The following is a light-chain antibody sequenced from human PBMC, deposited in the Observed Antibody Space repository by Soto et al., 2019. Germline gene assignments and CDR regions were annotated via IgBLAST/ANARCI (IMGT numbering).Light chain of an antibody. CDR1: QSFSSNY. CDR2: GAT. V-gene: IGKV3-20*01. J-gene: IGKJ1*01. CDR3: QQYSSMWT. Sequence: EIVLTQSPGTLSLSPGERATLSCRASQSFSSNYLAWYQQRPGQAPRILIYGATTRASGVPDRFSGSESGTDFTLTISRLEPEDSAVYYCQQYSSMWTFGQGTKVDIK.